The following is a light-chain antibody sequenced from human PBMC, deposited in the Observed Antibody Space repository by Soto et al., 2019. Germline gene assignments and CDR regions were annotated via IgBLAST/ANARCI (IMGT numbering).Light chain of an antibody. Sequence: DIQMTQSPTTLSASVGDRVTITCRANESFSRWLAWYQQKPGKAPKLLIYQAARLQSGVPSRFSGSGSGTEFTLTISSLQTDDLATYYCQHYQRFSTTFGRGTKV. J-gene: IGKJ1*01. V-gene: IGKV1-5*03. CDR1: ESFSRW. CDR2: QAA. CDR3: QHYQRFSTT.